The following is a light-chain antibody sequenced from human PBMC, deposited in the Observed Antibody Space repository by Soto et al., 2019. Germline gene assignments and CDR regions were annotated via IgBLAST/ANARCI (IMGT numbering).Light chain of an antibody. CDR3: QQYGRSPFT. Sequence: EIVLTQSPATLSLSPGERATLSCRASQSVSSSLAWYQQKPGQAPRLLIYGASNGAAGIPARFSGTGSGTDFTLTISSLEPDDFAVYYCQQYGRSPFTFGPGTKVDIK. CDR1: QSVSSS. V-gene: IGKV3-11*01. CDR2: GAS. J-gene: IGKJ3*01.